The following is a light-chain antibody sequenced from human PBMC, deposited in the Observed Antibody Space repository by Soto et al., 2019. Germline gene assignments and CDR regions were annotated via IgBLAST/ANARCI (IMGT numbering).Light chain of an antibody. Sequence: QSVLTQPPSVSAAPGQMVTISCSGSSSNIGNNYVSWYQQLPGTAPKLLIYDNNKRPSGIPDRFSGSKSGTSATLGITGLQTGDEADYYCCAFAYSRVVFGGGTKLTVL. CDR1: SSNIGNNY. CDR3: CAFAYSRVV. J-gene: IGLJ3*02. V-gene: IGLV1-51*01. CDR2: DNN.